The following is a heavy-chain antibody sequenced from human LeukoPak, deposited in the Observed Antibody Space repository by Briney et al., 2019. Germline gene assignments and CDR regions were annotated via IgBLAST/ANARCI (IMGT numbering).Heavy chain of an antibody. Sequence: GGSLRLSCAASGFSVSSNYMSWVRQAPGKGLEWVSVMYSGGSTYYADSVQGRFTISRDNSKNTLYLQMSSLRAEDTAVYYCVGEYDILTGYYRLDYWGQGTLVTVSS. J-gene: IGHJ4*02. CDR3: VGEYDILTGYYRLDY. CDR2: MYSGGST. V-gene: IGHV3-53*05. D-gene: IGHD3-9*01. CDR1: GFSVSSNY.